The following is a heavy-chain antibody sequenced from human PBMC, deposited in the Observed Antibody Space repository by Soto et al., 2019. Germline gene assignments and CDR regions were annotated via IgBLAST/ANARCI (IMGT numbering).Heavy chain of an antibody. CDR3: ARDQDSGSGSYLTYRTYYYGMDV. V-gene: IGHV1-18*01. CDR1: GGTFSTYG. CDR2: ISAYNGNT. D-gene: IGHD3-10*01. J-gene: IGHJ6*02. Sequence: ASVKVSCKASGGTFSTYGISWVRQAPGQGLEWMGWISAYNGNTNYAQKLQGRVTMTTDTSTSTAYMELRSLRSDDTAVYYCARDQDSGSGSYLTYRTYYYGMDVWGQGTTVTVSS.